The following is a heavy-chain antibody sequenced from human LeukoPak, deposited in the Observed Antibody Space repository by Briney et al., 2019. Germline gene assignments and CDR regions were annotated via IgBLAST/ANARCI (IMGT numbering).Heavy chain of an antibody. CDR2: ISGSETTI. CDR1: GFSFSSSE. D-gene: IGHD3-16*01. J-gene: IGHJ3*02. V-gene: IGHV3-48*03. Sequence: PGGSLRLSRADSGFSFSSSEVKCVRQGPGKGLEWVSYISGSETTIYYADSVKGRFTISRDNAKNSLYLQLNSLRAEDTAVYYCVRDEIRSGAFEMWGEGTMVTVSS. CDR3: VRDEIRSGAFEM.